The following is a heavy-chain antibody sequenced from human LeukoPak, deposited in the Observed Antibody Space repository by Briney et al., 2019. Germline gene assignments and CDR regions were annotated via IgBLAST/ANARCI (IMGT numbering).Heavy chain of an antibody. V-gene: IGHV1-24*01. J-gene: IGHJ4*02. CDR1: GYTLIELS. CDR2: FDPEQGET. CDR3: ATLVGARFNY. Sequence: ASVKVSCKVSGYTLIELSMHWVRQAPGKGLEWMGGFDPEQGETIYAQGFQGRVTMTADTSTDTAYMNLSSLRSEDTAVYYCATLVGARFNYWGQGTLVTVSS. D-gene: IGHD1-26*01.